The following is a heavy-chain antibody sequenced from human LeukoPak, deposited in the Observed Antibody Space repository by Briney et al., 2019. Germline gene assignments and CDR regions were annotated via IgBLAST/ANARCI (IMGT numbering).Heavy chain of an antibody. D-gene: IGHD4-17*01. CDR3: ARDDCGDPFDY. V-gene: IGHV3-23*01. J-gene: IGHJ4*02. CDR2: IRGSGGST. CDR1: GFTFSNYA. Sequence: PGGSLRLSXAASGFTFSNYAMSWVRQAPGKGLEWVSGIRGSGGSTYYADSVKGRFTISRDNSKNTLYLQMNSLRAEDTAVYYCARDDCGDPFDYWGQGTLVTVSS.